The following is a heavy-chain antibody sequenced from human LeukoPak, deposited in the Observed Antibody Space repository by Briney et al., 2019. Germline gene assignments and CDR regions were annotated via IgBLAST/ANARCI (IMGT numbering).Heavy chain of an antibody. CDR1: GFTFSSYS. J-gene: IGHJ4*02. CDR2: ISSSSSYI. CDR3: ARDLHLPEYCSSTSCPKAFDY. D-gene: IGHD2-2*01. V-gene: IGHV3-21*01. Sequence: GGSLRLSCAASGFTFSSYSMNWVRQAPGKGLEWVSSISSSSSYIYHADSVKGRFTISRDNAKNSLYLQMNSLRAEDTAVYYCARDLHLPEYCSSTSCPKAFDYWGQGTLVTVSS.